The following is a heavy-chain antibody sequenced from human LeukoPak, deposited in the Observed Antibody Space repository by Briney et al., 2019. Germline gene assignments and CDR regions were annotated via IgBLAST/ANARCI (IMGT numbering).Heavy chain of an antibody. Sequence: GGSLRLSCAASGFTFSSYEMNWVRQAPGKGLEWVSYISSSGSTIYYAVSVKGRFTISRDNAKNSLYLQMNSLRAEDTAVYYCARAGGTYYYGSGTQRPLDAFDIWGQGTMVTVSS. CDR3: ARAGGTYYYGSGTQRPLDAFDI. D-gene: IGHD3-10*01. J-gene: IGHJ3*02. V-gene: IGHV3-48*03. CDR1: GFTFSSYE. CDR2: ISSSGSTI.